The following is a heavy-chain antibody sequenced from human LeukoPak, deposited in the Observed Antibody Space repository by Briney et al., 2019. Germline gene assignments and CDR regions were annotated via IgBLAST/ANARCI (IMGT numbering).Heavy chain of an antibody. CDR3: ARVRDRYCSGGSCYPDY. V-gene: IGHV3-21*01. D-gene: IGHD2-15*01. CDR2: ISSSSSYI. CDR1: GFTFSSYS. Sequence: GGSLRLSCAASGFTFSSYSMNWVRQAPGKGLEWVSSISSSSSYIYYADSVKGRFTISRDNAKNSLYLQMNSLRAEDTAVYYCARVRDRYCSGGSCYPDYWGQGTLVTVSS. J-gene: IGHJ4*02.